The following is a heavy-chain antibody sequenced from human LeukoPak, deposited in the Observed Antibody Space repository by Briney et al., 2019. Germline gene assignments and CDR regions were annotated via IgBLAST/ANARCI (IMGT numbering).Heavy chain of an antibody. CDR3: ANTPRGNYDSSGYYYYYYYMDV. D-gene: IGHD3-22*01. Sequence: PGGSLRLSCAASGFTFSSYWMHWVRQAPGKGLEWVSAISGSGGSTYYADSVKGRFTISRDNSKNTLYLQMNSLRAEDTAVYYCANTPRGNYDSSGYYYYYYYMDVWGKGTTVTVSS. CDR2: ISGSGGST. V-gene: IGHV3-23*01. CDR1: GFTFSSYW. J-gene: IGHJ6*03.